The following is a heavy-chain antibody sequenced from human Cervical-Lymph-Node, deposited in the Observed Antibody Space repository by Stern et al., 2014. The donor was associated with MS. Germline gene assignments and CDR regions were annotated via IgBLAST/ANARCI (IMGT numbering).Heavy chain of an antibody. CDR2: INWNSGDI. CDR3: VRDRGASGTYWYFDL. J-gene: IGHJ2*01. Sequence: EVQLVESGGGLIQPGRSLSLSCAASGFTFDDHAMHWVRQAPGKGLECISGINWNSGDIDYADSVKGRFTISRDNAKNSLYLQMSSLRPEDTALYFCVRDRGASGTYWYFDLWGRGTLVTVSS. CDR1: GFTFDDHA. D-gene: IGHD3-16*01. V-gene: IGHV3-9*01.